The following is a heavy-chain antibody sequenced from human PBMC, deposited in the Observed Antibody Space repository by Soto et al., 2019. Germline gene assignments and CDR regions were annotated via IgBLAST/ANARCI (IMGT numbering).Heavy chain of an antibody. D-gene: IGHD6-6*01. CDR2: IDYSGST. CDR3: ARLVEYSSSSFSYYYYYMDV. Sequence: QVQLQESGPGLVKPSETLSLTCTVSGGSISSYYWSWIRQPPGKGLEWIGYIDYSGSTNYNPSLKSRVTISVDTSKNQFSLKLSSVTAADTAVYYCARLVEYSSSSFSYYYYYMDVWGKGTTVTVSS. V-gene: IGHV4-59*08. J-gene: IGHJ6*03. CDR1: GGSISSYY.